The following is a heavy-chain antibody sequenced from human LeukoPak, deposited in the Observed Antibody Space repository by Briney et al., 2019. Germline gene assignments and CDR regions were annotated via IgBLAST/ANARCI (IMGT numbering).Heavy chain of an antibody. V-gene: IGHV4-59*01. Sequence: SETLSLTCTVSGGSISSYYWSWIRQPPGKGLEWIGYIHYSGSTNYNPSLKSRVTISVDTSKNQFSLKLSSVTAADTAVYYCARTTEGGYTYGYFYYYYMDVWGKGATVTISS. CDR1: GGSISSYY. CDR3: ARTTEGGYTYGYFYYYYMDV. J-gene: IGHJ6*03. CDR2: IHYSGST. D-gene: IGHD5-18*01.